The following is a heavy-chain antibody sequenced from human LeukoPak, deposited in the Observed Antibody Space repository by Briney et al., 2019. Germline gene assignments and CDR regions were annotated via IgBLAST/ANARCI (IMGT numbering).Heavy chain of an antibody. Sequence: ASVKVSCKASGDTVRKYAIGWVRQAPGQGLEWIGGIISTYGASNSAQKFQGRVTLTTDESANTAYMELRSLRSEDTAVYYCARDLTGYGNYYFDSWGQGTPVTVSS. D-gene: IGHD5-18*01. CDR2: IISTYGAS. J-gene: IGHJ4*02. CDR1: GDTVRKYA. CDR3: ARDLTGYGNYYFDS. V-gene: IGHV1-69*05.